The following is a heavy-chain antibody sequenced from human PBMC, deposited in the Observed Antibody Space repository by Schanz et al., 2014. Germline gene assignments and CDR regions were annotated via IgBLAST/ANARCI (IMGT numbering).Heavy chain of an antibody. CDR3: ARDRGYCSGGSCLTFDY. CDR1: GFSLNTYG. D-gene: IGHD2-15*01. CDR2: IWSDGSTK. Sequence: QAQLMESGGGVVQPGTSLILSCSVSGFSLNTYGMHWVRQAPGKGPEWVAVIWSDGSTKYYADSVKGRFTISRDNSKNTLYLQMNTLRAEDTAVYYCARDRGYCSGGSCLTFDYWGQGTLVTVSS. J-gene: IGHJ4*02. V-gene: IGHV3-33*01.